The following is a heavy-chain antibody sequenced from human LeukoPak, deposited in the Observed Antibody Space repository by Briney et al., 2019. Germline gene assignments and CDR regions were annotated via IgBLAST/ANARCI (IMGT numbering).Heavy chain of an antibody. V-gene: IGHV3-74*01. J-gene: IGHJ4*02. CDR1: GFTFSSYW. Sequence: GGSLRLSCAASGFTFSSYWMHWVRQAPGKGLVWVSRINSDGRRASYADSVKGRFTISRDNAKNTLYLQMNSLRAEDTAVYYCARDLDPQVVTANIGGCWGQGTLVTVSS. D-gene: IGHD2-21*02. CDR3: ARDLDPQVVTANIGGC. CDR2: INSDGRRA.